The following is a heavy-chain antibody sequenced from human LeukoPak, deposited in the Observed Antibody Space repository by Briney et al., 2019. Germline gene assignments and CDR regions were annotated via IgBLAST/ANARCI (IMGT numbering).Heavy chain of an antibody. CDR1: GGTFSSYA. CDR3: ATLNSCSGGSCLDY. CDR2: IIPIFGTA. J-gene: IGHJ4*02. V-gene: IGHV1-69*01. Sequence: GASVKVSCKASGGTFSSYAISWVRQAPGQGLEWMGGIIPIFGTANYAQKFQGRVTITADESTSTAYMELSSVRSEDTAVYYCATLNSCSGGSCLDYWGQGTLVTVSS. D-gene: IGHD2-15*01.